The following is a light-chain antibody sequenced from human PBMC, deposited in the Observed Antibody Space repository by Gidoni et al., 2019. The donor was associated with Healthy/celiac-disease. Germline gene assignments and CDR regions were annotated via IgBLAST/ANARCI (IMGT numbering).Light chain of an antibody. CDR1: QGISSY. CDR2: AAS. Sequence: AIRMTQSPSSLSASTGDRVTIPCRASQGISSYLAWYQQKPGKAPKLLIYAASTLQSGVPSRFSGSGSATDFTLPIICLQSEDFATYYCQQYYSYPMYTFGQGTKLEIK. V-gene: IGKV1-8*01. J-gene: IGKJ2*01. CDR3: QQYYSYPMYT.